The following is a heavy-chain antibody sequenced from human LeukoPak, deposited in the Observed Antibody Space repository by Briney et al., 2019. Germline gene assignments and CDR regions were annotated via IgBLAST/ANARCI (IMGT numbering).Heavy chain of an antibody. J-gene: IGHJ3*02. V-gene: IGHV1-8*03. D-gene: IGHD2-8*01. CDR1: GYTFTSYD. CDR3: ARAKYCTNGVCYNAFDI. CDR2: MNPNSGNT. Sequence: ASVKVSCKASGYTFTSYDINWVRQATGQGLEWMGWMNPNSGNTGYAQKFQGRVTITRNTSISTAYMELSSLRSEDTAVYYCARAKYCTNGVCYNAFDIWGQGTMVTVSS.